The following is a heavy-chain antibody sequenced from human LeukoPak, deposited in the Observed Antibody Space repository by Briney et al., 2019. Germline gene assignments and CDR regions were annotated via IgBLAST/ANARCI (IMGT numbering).Heavy chain of an antibody. CDR1: GFTVSSNY. CDR2: IYSGGST. Sequence: GGSLRLSCAASGFTVSSNYMSWVRQAPGKGLEWVSVIYSGGSTYYADSVKGRFTISRDNSKNTLYLQMNSLRAEDTAVYYCAKGRYCSSTSCYTPFDYWGQGTLVTVSS. D-gene: IGHD2-2*02. V-gene: IGHV3-66*02. J-gene: IGHJ4*02. CDR3: AKGRYCSSTSCYTPFDY.